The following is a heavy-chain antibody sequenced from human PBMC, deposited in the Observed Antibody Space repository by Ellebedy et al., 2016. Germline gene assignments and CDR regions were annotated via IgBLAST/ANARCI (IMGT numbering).Heavy chain of an antibody. Sequence: GGSLRLSCAASGFTFSSYAMSWVRQAPGKGLEWVSAISGSGGSTYYADSVKGRFTISRDNSKNMVYLQMSSLRAEDTAVYYCARDSYGMDVWGQGSTVTVS. CDR1: GFTFSSYA. V-gene: IGHV3-23*01. CDR3: ARDSYGMDV. CDR2: ISGSGGST. J-gene: IGHJ6*02.